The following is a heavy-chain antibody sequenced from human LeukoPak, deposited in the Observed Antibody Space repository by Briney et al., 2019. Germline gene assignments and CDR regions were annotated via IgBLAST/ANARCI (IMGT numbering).Heavy chain of an antibody. CDR1: GYTFTGYY. D-gene: IGHD6-13*01. V-gene: IGHV1-2*02. J-gene: IGHJ5*02. Sequence: GASVKVSCKASGYTFTGYYMHWVRQAPGQGLEWMGWINPNSGGTNYAQKFQGRVTMTRDTSISTAYMELSRLRSDDTAVYYCARDRVQQLVKAFNWFDPWGQGTLVTVSS. CDR3: ARDRVQQLVKAFNWFDP. CDR2: INPNSGGT.